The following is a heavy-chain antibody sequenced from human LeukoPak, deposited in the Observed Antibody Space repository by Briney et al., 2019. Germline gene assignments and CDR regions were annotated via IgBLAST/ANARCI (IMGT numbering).Heavy chain of an antibody. J-gene: IGHJ4*02. Sequence: SETLSFTCAGYGGSFSTYYWSWIRQPPGKRLEWIGEINHSGSTNYEPSLKSRATISVDTSKNQFSLKPSLVTAADTAVYYCARGGFSCGGDCYVDYWGQGTLVTVST. V-gene: IGHV4-34*01. CDR2: INHSGST. CDR1: GGSFSTYY. CDR3: ARGGFSCGGDCYVDY. D-gene: IGHD2-21*02.